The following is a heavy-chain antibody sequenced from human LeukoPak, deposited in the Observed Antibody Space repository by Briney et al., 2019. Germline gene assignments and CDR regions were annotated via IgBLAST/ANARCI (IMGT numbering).Heavy chain of an antibody. V-gene: IGHV1-69*13. D-gene: IGHD2-2*01. CDR1: GGTFSSYA. CDR3: ARGRPSYCSSTSCQGDYYYYMDV. CDR2: IIPIFGTA. J-gene: IGHJ6*03. Sequence: SVKVSCKASGGTFSSYAISWVLQAPGQGLEWMGGIIPIFGTANYAQKFQGRVTITADESTSTAYMELSSLRSEDTAVYYCARGRPSYCSSTSCQGDYYYYMDVWGKGTTVTVSS.